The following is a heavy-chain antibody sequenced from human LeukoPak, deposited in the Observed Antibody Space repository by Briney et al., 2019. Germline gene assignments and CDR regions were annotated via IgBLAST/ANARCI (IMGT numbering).Heavy chain of an antibody. J-gene: IGHJ4*02. CDR1: GFIFSSYW. D-gene: IGHD5-18*01. CDR3: ASVGDNYGYDY. CDR2: INPDGSST. Sequence: GGSLRLSCAASGFIFSSYWMHWVRQAPGKGLVWVSRINPDGSSTTYADSVKGRFTISRDNAKNTLSLQMNSLRAEDTAVYYCASVGDNYGYDYWGQGTLVTVSS. V-gene: IGHV3-74*01.